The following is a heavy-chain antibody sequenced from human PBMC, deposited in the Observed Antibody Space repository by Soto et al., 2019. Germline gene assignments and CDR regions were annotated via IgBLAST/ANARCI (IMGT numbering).Heavy chain of an antibody. Sequence: SETLSLTCVVSGDSISSSNWWSWVRQPPGKGLEWIGEIYHSGSSTYNPSLKGRVTISIDTSKNQFSLNLNSVTAADTALYYCVRDLGTGKDYWGKGSLVTASS. V-gene: IGHV4-4*02. CDR1: GDSISSSNW. CDR3: VRDLGTGKDY. CDR2: IYHSGSS. J-gene: IGHJ4*02.